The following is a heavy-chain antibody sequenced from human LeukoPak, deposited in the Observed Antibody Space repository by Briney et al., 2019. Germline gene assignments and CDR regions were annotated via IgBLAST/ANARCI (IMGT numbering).Heavy chain of an antibody. CDR2: ISSSTRYI. J-gene: IGHJ4*02. D-gene: IGHD1-26*01. CDR3: ARENSGSYYQFDC. CDR1: GFIFSTYS. V-gene: IGHV3-21*01. Sequence: GGSLRLSCAASGFIFSTYSMNWVRQAPGQGLEWVSSISSSTRYIYYADSVKGRFTISRDNAKNSLYLQMNSLRPEDTAVYYCARENSGSYYQFDCWGQGTLVTVSS.